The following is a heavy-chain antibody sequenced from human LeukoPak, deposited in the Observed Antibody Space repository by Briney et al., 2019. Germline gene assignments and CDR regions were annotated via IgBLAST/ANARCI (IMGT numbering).Heavy chain of an antibody. D-gene: IGHD6-13*01. CDR2: ISSSSTFI. Sequence: GESLRLSCAASGFTFSSYTMSWVRQAPGKGLEWVSSISSSSTFIYYTDSVKGRFTISRDSAKSSLYLQMDSLRAEDTAVYYCARAGWDSSWYNYYYYYMDVWGKGTTVTISS. V-gene: IGHV3-21*01. CDR3: ARAGWDSSWYNYYYYYMDV. J-gene: IGHJ6*03. CDR1: GFTFSSYT.